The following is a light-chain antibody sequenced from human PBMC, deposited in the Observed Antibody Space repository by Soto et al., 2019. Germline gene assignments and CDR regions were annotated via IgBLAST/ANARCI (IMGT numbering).Light chain of an antibody. CDR3: QQYNNWPPIT. Sequence: IGLTQSAGTLSLSPKERATLSCRASQSVSGNYLAWYQQKPGQAPRLLIYGASTRATGIPARFSGSGSGTEFTLTISSLQSEDFAVYYCQQYNNWPPITFGQGTRLEIK. V-gene: IGKV3-15*01. CDR1: QSVSGN. J-gene: IGKJ5*01. CDR2: GAS.